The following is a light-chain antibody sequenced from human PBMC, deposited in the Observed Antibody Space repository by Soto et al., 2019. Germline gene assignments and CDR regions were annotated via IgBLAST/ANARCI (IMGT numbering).Light chain of an antibody. CDR3: SSYVGSNNFV. CDR2: EVS. J-gene: IGLJ1*01. CDR1: SSDVGGCNY. Sequence: QSVLTQPPSASGSPGQSVTISCTGTSSDVGGCNYVSWYQQHPGKAPKLMIYEVSKRPSGVPDRFSGSKSGNTASLTVSGLQAEDEADYYCSSYVGSNNFVFGTGTKVTVL. V-gene: IGLV2-8*01.